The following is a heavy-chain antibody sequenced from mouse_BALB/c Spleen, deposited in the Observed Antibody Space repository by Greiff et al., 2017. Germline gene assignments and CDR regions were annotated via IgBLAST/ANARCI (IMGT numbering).Heavy chain of an antibody. CDR1: GFSFSSYG. D-gene: IGHD1-1*01. CDR2: ISSGGSYT. J-gene: IGHJ2*01. V-gene: IGHV5-6*01. Sequence: EVKLVESGADLVTPGASLKLSCAASGFSFSSYGMSWVRQTPGKRLGWVATISSGGSYTYFPNSVKGRFTISRDNAKNTLYLQMSSLKSEDTAMYYCARLDDYGSIYCDYWGQGTTLTVSS. CDR3: ARLDDYGSIYCDY.